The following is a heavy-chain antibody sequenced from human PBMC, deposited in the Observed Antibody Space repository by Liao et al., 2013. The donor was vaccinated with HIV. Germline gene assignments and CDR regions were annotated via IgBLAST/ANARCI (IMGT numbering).Heavy chain of an antibody. CDR1: GGSFSGYY. J-gene: IGHJ4*02. Sequence: QVQLQQWGAGLLKPSETLSLTCAVYGGSFSGYYWSWIRQPPGKGLEWIGEIYHSGSTNYNPSLRSRVTMSVDTSKNQFSLKLSSVTAADTAVYYCARGWGIVGAINYWGQGTLVTVSS. CDR3: ARGWGIVGAINY. CDR2: IYHSGST. D-gene: IGHD1-26*01. V-gene: IGHV4-34*01.